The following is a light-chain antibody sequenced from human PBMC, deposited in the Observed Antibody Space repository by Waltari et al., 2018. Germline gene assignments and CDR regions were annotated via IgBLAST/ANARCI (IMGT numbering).Light chain of an antibody. CDR1: SSDVGGYNY. CDR2: EVS. J-gene: IGLJ2*01. CDR3: SSYTSSRTVV. V-gene: IGLV2-14*01. Sequence: QSALTQPASVSGSPGQSITISCTGTSSDVGGYNYVSWYQQHPGRTPKVMIYEVSNRPSGVSNRFPGSKSGNTASLTISGLQAEDEADYYGSSYTSSRTVVFGGGTKVTVL.